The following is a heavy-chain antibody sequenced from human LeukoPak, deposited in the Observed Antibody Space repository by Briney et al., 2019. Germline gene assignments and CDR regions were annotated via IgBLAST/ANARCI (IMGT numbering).Heavy chain of an antibody. CDR3: ARDRPYSGSHGGDY. CDR1: GFTFSSFW. D-gene: IGHD1-26*01. CDR2: IKQDGSEK. Sequence: GGSLRLSCAASGFTFSSFWMNWVRQAPGKGLEWVANIKQDGSEKSYVDSVKGRFTISRDNAKNLLDLQMNSLRAEDTALYYCARDRPYSGSHGGDYWGQGTLVTVSS. V-gene: IGHV3-7*05. J-gene: IGHJ4*02.